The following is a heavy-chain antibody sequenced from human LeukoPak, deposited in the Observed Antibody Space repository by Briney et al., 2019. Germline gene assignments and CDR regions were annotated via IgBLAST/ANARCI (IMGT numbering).Heavy chain of an antibody. CDR3: ARMLVYNSGGEAFDC. Sequence: GGSLRLSCAASGFTFSKYWMTWVRQAPGKGLEWVANVNIDGSEKYYVDSVKGRFTISRDNAKKSLYLQMNSLRAEDTAVYYCARMLVYNSGGEAFDCWGQGTLVTVSS. J-gene: IGHJ4*02. CDR2: VNIDGSEK. V-gene: IGHV3-7*01. D-gene: IGHD3-10*01. CDR1: GFTFSKYW.